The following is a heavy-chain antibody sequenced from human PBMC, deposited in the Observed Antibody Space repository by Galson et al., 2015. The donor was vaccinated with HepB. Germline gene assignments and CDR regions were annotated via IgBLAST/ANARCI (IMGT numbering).Heavy chain of an antibody. J-gene: IGHJ6*02. CDR2: ISAYNGNT. V-gene: IGHV1-18*04. D-gene: IGHD3-22*01. Sequence: SVKVSCKASGYTYTSYGISWVRQAPGQGLEWMGWISAYNGNTNYAQKLQGRVTMTTDTSTSTAYMELRSLRSDDTAVYYCARDTHIHYYDSSEHGVWGQGTTVTVSS. CDR3: ARDTHIHYYDSSEHGV. CDR1: GYTYTSYG.